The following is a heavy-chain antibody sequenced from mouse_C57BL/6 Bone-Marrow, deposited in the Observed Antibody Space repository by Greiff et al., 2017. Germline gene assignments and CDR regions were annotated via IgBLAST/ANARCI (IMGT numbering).Heavy chain of an antibody. V-gene: IGHV14-4*01. J-gene: IGHJ2*01. CDR3: TTAYGSLFGY. CDR1: GFNIKDDY. CDR2: IDPENGDP. D-gene: IGHD2-2*01. Sequence: EVQLQQSGAELVRPGASVKLSCTASGFNIKDDYMHWVKQRPEQGLEWIGWIDPENGDPEYASKFQGKATITADTSSNTAYLQLSSLTSEDTAVYYCTTAYGSLFGYWGRGTTLTVSS.